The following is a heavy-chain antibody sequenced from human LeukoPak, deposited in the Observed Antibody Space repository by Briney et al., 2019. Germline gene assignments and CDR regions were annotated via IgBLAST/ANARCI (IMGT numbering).Heavy chain of an antibody. CDR3: ARFDDYSPGYYFYGMDV. D-gene: IGHD4-4*01. CDR2: NNPNSGGT. Sequence: ASVKVSCKASGYTSTGDYMYWVRQAPGQWLEWVGGNNPNSGGTNYAQTFQGRVTMTRDTSISTAYMELSRLRSDDTAVYYCARFDDYSPGYYFYGMDVWGQGTTVTVSS. V-gene: IGHV1-2*02. J-gene: IGHJ6*02. CDR1: GYTSTGDY.